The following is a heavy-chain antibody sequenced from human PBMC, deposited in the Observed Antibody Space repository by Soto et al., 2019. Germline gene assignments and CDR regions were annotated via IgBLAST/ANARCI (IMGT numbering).Heavy chain of an antibody. J-gene: IGHJ1*01. Sequence: GGSLRLSCAASGFTFSSYAMSWVRQAPGKGLEWVSGISGSGDSTYYADSEKGRFTISRDNSKNTLYLQMNSLRAEDTFVYFCAKGVPGIAVAGTGYFQHWGQGTLVTVSS. CDR1: GFTFSSYA. V-gene: IGHV3-23*01. D-gene: IGHD6-19*01. CDR3: AKGVPGIAVAGTGYFQH. CDR2: ISGSGDST.